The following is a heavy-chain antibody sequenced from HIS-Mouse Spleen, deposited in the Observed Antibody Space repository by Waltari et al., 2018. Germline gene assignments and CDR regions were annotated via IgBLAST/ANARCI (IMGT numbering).Heavy chain of an antibody. J-gene: IGHJ2*01. CDR3: AREIPYSSSWYDWYFDL. V-gene: IGHV4-39*07. Sequence: QLQLQESGPGLVKPSETLSLTCTVSGGPISSSSYYWGWSRQPPATGRGGSGRTRQTRGKGLGWIGGIYYSGSTYYNPSLKSRVTISVDTSKNQFSLKLSSVTAADTAVYYCAREIPYSSSWYDWYFDLWGRGTLVTVSS. CDR2: IYYSGST. D-gene: IGHD6-13*01. CDR1: GGPISSSSYY.